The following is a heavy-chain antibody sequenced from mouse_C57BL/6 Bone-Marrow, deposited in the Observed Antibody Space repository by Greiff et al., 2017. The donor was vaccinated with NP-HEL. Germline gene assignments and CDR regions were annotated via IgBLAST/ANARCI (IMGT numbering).Heavy chain of an antibody. CDR2: IYPRSGNT. Sequence: VQLVESGAELARPGASVKLSCKASGYTFTSYGISWVKQRTGQGLEWIGEIYPRSGNTYYNEKFKGKATLTADKSSSTAYMELRSLTSEDSAVYFCASIYYDYEAWFAYWGQGTLVTVSA. V-gene: IGHV1-81*01. CDR1: GYTFTSYG. D-gene: IGHD2-4*01. J-gene: IGHJ3*01. CDR3: ASIYYDYEAWFAY.